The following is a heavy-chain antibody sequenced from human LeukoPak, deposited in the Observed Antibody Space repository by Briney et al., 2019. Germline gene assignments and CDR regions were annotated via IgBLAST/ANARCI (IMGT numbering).Heavy chain of an antibody. Sequence: GGSLRLSCAASGFTFSSDAMSWVRQAPGKGLEWVSYISSSGSTIYYADSVKGRFTISRDNAKKSLYLQMNSLRAEDTAVYYCARDPHGGYDGVLFDWGQGTLVTVSA. V-gene: IGHV3-48*04. CDR2: ISSSGSTI. D-gene: IGHD5-12*01. CDR1: GFTFSSDA. CDR3: ARDPHGGYDGVLFD. J-gene: IGHJ4*02.